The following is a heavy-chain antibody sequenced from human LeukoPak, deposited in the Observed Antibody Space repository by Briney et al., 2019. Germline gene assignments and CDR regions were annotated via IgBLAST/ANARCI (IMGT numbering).Heavy chain of an antibody. CDR2: IYYSGST. D-gene: IGHD3-22*01. CDR1: GFIFSGSW. CDR3: ARVGDSSGYYYYFDY. Sequence: LRLSCTASGFIFSGSWMAWIRQHPGKGLEWIGYIYYSGSTYYNPSLKSRVTISVDTSKNQFSLKLSSVTAADTAVYYCARVGDSSGYYYYFDYWGQGTLVTVSS. J-gene: IGHJ4*02. V-gene: IGHV4-31*02.